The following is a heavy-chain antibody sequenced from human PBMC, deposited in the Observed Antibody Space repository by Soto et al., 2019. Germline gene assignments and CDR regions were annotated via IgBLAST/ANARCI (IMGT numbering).Heavy chain of an antibody. CDR2: MYYSGRT. D-gene: IGHD2-8*01. V-gene: IGHV4-59*01. Sequence: SETQSHTCTVSGDSMSDYYWRWIRQPPGKGLEWIGYMYYSGRTNYNPSLKSRVTMSVHTSKNQFSLKLRSVNAADTAVYYCASGFLMAHWGQGALVTV. CDR1: GDSMSDYY. J-gene: IGHJ4*02. CDR3: ASGFLMAH.